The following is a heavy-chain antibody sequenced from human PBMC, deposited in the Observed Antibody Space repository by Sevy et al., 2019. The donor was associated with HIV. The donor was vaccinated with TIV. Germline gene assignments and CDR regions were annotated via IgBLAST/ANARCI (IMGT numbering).Heavy chain of an antibody. D-gene: IGHD6-13*01. J-gene: IGHJ4*02. CDR2: ISSGSTNI. V-gene: IGHV3-21*01. Sequence: GGSLRLSCAASGFTFSICSMNWVRQAPGKGLEWVTSISSGSTNIYYADSVKGRFTISRDNAKNSLYLQMNSLRAEDTALYFCASGAIAAAGRVHWLVSGNFDYWGQGTLVTVSS. CDR3: ASGAIAAAGRVHWLVSGNFDY. CDR1: GFTFSICS.